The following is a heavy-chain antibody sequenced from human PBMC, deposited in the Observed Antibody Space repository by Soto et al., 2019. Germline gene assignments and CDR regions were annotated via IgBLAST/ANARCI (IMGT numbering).Heavy chain of an antibody. CDR3: VRGPYNYSSRYFDY. Sequence: SETLSLTCAVYGGSFANYYWNWIRQPPGKGLEWIGEINYSGSTDYNPSLESRVTISVDTSKNQFSLNLSSVTAADTAIYYCVRGPYNYSSRYFDYWGQGTLVTVSS. D-gene: IGHD1-20*01. CDR2: INYSGST. CDR1: GGSFANYY. V-gene: IGHV4-34*01. J-gene: IGHJ4*02.